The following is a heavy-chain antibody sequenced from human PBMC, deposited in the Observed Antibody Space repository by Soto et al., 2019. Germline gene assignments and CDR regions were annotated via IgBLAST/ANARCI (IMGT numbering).Heavy chain of an antibody. D-gene: IGHD3-9*01. J-gene: IGHJ5*02. V-gene: IGHV1-69*06. CDR2: IIPIFGTA. Sequence: RASVKVSCKAYGGTFSSYAISWVRQAPGQGLEWMGGIIPIFGTANYAQKFQGRVTITADKSTSTAYMELSSLRSEDTAVYYCARVLRGYFDLNWFDPWGQGTLVTVSS. CDR1: GGTFSSYA. CDR3: ARVLRGYFDLNWFDP.